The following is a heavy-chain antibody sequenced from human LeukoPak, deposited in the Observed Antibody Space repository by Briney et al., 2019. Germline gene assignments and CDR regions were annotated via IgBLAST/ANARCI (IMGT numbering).Heavy chain of an antibody. CDR3: ATTGDRSGYYRYFDS. CDR2: VYYSGST. V-gene: IGHV4-39*07. J-gene: IGHJ4*02. Sequence: SETLSLTCTVSGGSISSSSYYWGWIRQPPGKGLEWIGSVYYSGSTYYNPSLKSRVTISVDTSKNQFSLKLSSVTAADTAVYYCATTGDRSGYYRYFDSWGQGTLVTVSS. CDR1: GGSISSSSYY. D-gene: IGHD3-22*01.